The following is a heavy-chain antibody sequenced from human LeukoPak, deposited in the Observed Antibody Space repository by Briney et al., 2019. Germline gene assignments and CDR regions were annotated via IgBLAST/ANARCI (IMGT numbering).Heavy chain of an antibody. Sequence: PSETLSLTCAVYGGSFSGYYWSWIRQPPGKGLEWIGEINHSGSTNYNPSLKSRVTISVDTSKNQFSLKLSSVTAADTAVYYCARGRLYYDFWSGHGDPFDYWGQGTLVTVSS. J-gene: IGHJ4*02. CDR2: INHSGST. CDR3: ARGRLYYDFWSGHGDPFDY. D-gene: IGHD3-3*01. CDR1: GGSFSGYY. V-gene: IGHV4-34*01.